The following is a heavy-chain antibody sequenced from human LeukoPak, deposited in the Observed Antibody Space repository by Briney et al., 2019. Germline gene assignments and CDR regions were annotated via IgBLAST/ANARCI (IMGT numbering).Heavy chain of an antibody. CDR1: GFTFSSYS. Sequence: GGSLRLSCAASGFTFSSYSMNWVHQAPGKGLEWVSSISSSSTYIYYADSVKGRFTISRDNAKNSLYLQMNSLRAEDTAVYYCARDLSISLYYYYVMDVWGQGTTVTVSS. CDR2: ISSSSTYI. V-gene: IGHV3-21*01. CDR3: ARDLSISLYYYYVMDV. D-gene: IGHD2-2*01. J-gene: IGHJ6*02.